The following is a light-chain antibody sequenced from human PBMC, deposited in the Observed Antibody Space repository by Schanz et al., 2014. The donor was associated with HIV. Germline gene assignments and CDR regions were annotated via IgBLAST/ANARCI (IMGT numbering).Light chain of an antibody. CDR2: AAS. CDR3: QQYSTYPYT. J-gene: IGKJ2*01. CDR1: QGISSY. Sequence: AIRITQSPSSLSASTGDRVTITCRASQGISSYLAWYQQKPGKAPKLLIYAASTLQSGVPSRFSGSGSGTDFTLTISCLQSEDFATYYCQQYSTYPYTFGQGTKLDIQ. V-gene: IGKV1-8*01.